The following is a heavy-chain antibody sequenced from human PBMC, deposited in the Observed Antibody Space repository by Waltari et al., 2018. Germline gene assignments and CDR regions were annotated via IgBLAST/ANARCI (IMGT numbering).Heavy chain of an antibody. CDR2: IIPILGAT. CDR1: GDTFSLYA. CDR3: ARGDATPPYYYFHS. J-gene: IGHJ4*02. D-gene: IGHD2-15*01. V-gene: IGHV1-69*11. Sequence: QVHLAQSGAEVRKPGSSVKVSCKASGDTFSLYAMAWVRQAPGQGLGWMGGIIPILGATNYAQKVQGRVTITADESTSTAYMELSSLRSEDTALYFCARGDATPPYYYFHSWGQGTLVTVSS.